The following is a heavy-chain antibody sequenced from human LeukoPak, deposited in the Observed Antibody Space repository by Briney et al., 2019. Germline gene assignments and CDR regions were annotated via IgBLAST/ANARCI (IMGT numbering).Heavy chain of an antibody. Sequence: GGSLRLSCAASGFPFSDYVMHWVRQAPGKGLEWVSVIRYAGNKKYYADSVKGRFTISRDNSKNTLYLQMNSLESEDTAVYYCAKDRWGAVASFDYWGQGTLVTVSS. V-gene: IGHV3-30*02. CDR2: IRYAGNKK. J-gene: IGHJ4*02. CDR1: GFPFSDYV. D-gene: IGHD6-19*01. CDR3: AKDRWGAVASFDY.